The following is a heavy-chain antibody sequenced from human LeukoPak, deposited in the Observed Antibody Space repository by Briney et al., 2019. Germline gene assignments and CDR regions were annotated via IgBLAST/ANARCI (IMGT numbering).Heavy chain of an antibody. V-gene: IGHV1-2*02. CDR3: ARGSGGNSVNWYFDI. D-gene: IGHD4-23*01. Sequence: ASVKVSCKASGYTFTSYFMHWVRQAPGQGLEWMGWITPNSGGTNYAQNFQGRVTLTRDTSINTAYMELTRLRSDDTAVYYCARGSGGNSVNWYFDIWGRGTLVTVSS. J-gene: IGHJ2*01. CDR1: GYTFTSYF. CDR2: ITPNSGGT.